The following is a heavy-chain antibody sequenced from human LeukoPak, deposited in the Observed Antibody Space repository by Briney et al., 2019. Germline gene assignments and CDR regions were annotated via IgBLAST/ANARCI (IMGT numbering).Heavy chain of an antibody. Sequence: SETLSLTCTVSGGSISSYYWSWIRQPPGKGLEWIGHIYYSGSTNYNPSLKSRVTISVDTSKNQFSLKLSSVTAADTAVYYCARQAGRYCSSTSCYTGGPWGQGTLVTVSS. CDR3: ARQAGRYCSSTSCYTGGP. D-gene: IGHD2-2*02. CDR1: GGSISSYY. CDR2: IYYSGST. J-gene: IGHJ5*02. V-gene: IGHV4-59*01.